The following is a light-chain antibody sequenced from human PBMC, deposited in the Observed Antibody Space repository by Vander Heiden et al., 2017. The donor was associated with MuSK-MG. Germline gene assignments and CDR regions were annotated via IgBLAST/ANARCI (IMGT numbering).Light chain of an antibody. CDR1: QSIASY. Sequence: DIQMTQSPSSLSASVGDRVTITCRASQSIASYFNWYRQKPGKAPKLLIYAASSLQSGVPSRFSGSGSGTDFTLTISSLQPEDFATYYCQQSYSTPQTFGQGTKVEIK. J-gene: IGKJ1*01. V-gene: IGKV1-39*01. CDR3: QQSYSTPQT. CDR2: AAS.